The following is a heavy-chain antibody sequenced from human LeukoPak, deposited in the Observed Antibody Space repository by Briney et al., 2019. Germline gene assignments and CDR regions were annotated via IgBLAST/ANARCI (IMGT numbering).Heavy chain of an antibody. CDR1: GGSFSGYY. Sequence: SETLSLTCAVYGGSFSGYYWSWIRQPPGKGLEWIGEINHSGSTNYNPSLKSRVTISVDTSKNQFSLKLSSVTAADTAVYYGARGNRSKGLRVPTINGFDPWGQGTLVTV. CDR2: INHSGST. V-gene: IGHV4-34*01. J-gene: IGHJ5*02. CDR3: ARGNRSKGLRVPTINGFDP. D-gene: IGHD1-14*01.